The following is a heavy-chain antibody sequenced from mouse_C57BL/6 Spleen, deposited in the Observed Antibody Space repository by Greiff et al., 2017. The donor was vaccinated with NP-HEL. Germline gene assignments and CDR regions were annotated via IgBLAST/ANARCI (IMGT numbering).Heavy chain of an antibody. Sequence: VQVVESGAELAKPGASVKLSCKASGYTFTSYWMHWVKQRPGQGLEWIGYINPSSGYTKYNQKFKDKATLTADKSSSTAYMQLSSLRYEDSAVYYCASHDYSAYWGQGTLVTVSA. V-gene: IGHV1-7*01. D-gene: IGHD2-4*01. CDR1: GYTFTSYW. CDR2: INPSSGYT. CDR3: ASHDYSAY. J-gene: IGHJ3*01.